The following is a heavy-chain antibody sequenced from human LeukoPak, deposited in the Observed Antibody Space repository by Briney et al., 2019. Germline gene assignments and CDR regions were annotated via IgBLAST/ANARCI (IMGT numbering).Heavy chain of an antibody. CDR2: IYYSGTT. J-gene: IGHJ6*02. CDR1: GGSISHYY. CDR3: AREDPQTTVPEGMDV. D-gene: IGHD4-17*01. V-gene: IGHV4-59*01. Sequence: PSETLSLTCTVSGGSISHYYWSWIRQSPGKGLEWIGYIYYSGTTNYNPSLKSRVTISIDTSRNQFSLQLRSVTAADTAVYYCAREDPQTTVPEGMDVWGQGTTVIVSS.